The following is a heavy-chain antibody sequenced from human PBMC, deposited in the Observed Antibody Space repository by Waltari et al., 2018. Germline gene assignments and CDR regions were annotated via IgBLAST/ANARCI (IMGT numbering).Heavy chain of an antibody. CDR3: ARRWIAVADTYYYYGMDV. V-gene: IGHV1-69*12. Sequence: QVQLVQSGAEVKKPGSSVKVSCKASGGTFSSYAISWVRQAPGKGLEWMGGIIPIFGTANYAQKFQGRVTITADESTSTAYMELSSLRSEDTAVYYCARRWIAVADTYYYYGMDVWGQGTTVTVSS. CDR2: IIPIFGTA. D-gene: IGHD6-19*01. J-gene: IGHJ6*02. CDR1: GGTFSSYA.